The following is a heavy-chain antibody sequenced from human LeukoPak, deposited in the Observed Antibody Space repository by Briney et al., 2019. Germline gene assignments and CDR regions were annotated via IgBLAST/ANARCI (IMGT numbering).Heavy chain of an antibody. CDR1: GFTFSNAW. J-gene: IGHJ4*02. CDR3: TNLYDSSGYYFDY. V-gene: IGHV3-15*01. CDR2: IKSKTDGGTT. Sequence: KPGGSLRLSCAASGFTFSNAWMSWVRQAPGKGLEWVGHIKSKTDGGTTDYAAPVKGRFTISRDDSKNTLYLQMNSLKTEDTAVYYCTNLYDSSGYYFDYWGQGTLVTVSS. D-gene: IGHD3-22*01.